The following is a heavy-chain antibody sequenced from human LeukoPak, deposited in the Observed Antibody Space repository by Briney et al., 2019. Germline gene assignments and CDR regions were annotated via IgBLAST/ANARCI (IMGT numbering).Heavy chain of an antibody. J-gene: IGHJ4*02. CDR1: GVTVSTSY. D-gene: IGHD6-13*01. CDR2: IYSAGNT. CDR3: AGDSTTWSRAGY. Sequence: AGGSLRLSCAASGVTVSTSYMIWVRQAPGKGLEWVSVIYSAGNTYYADSVKGRFTISRDDSKNTLSLQMTSLRAADTAIYYCAGDSTTWSRAGYWGQGTLVTVSS. V-gene: IGHV3-53*01.